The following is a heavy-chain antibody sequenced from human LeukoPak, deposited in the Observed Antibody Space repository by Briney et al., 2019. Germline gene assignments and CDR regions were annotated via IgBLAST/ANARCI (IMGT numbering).Heavy chain of an antibody. D-gene: IGHD4/OR15-4a*01. CDR2: ISYDGINK. Sequence: PGRSLRLSCAASGFTFSSYGMHWVRQAPGKGLEWVAVISYDGINKYYADSVKGRFTISRDNSKNTLYLQMNSLRAEDTAVYYCARLAGAYSHPYDYWGQGTLVTVSS. CDR1: GFTFSSYG. J-gene: IGHJ4*02. CDR3: ARLAGAYSHPYDY. V-gene: IGHV3-30*03.